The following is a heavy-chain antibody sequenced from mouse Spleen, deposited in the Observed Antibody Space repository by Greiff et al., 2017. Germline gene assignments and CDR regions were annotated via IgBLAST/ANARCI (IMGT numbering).Heavy chain of an antibody. Sequence: QVQLKESGAELARPGASVKMSCKASGYTFTSYTMHWVKQRPGQGLEWIGYINPSSGYTKYNQKFKDKATLTADKSSSTAYMQLSSLTSEDSAVYYCARGGTTVVATPGFAYWGQGTLVTVSA. D-gene: IGHD1-1*01. J-gene: IGHJ3*01. CDR2: INPSSGYT. CDR1: GYTFTSYT. V-gene: IGHV1-4*01. CDR3: ARGGTTVVATPGFAY.